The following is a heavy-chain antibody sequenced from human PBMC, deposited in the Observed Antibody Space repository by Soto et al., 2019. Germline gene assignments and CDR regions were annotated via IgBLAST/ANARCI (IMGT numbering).Heavy chain of an antibody. CDR3: ARGEGIAAAGLYYYYYYGMDV. Sequence: ASVKVSCKASGYTLTSYGISWVRQAPGQGLEWMGWISAYNGNTNYAQKLQGRVTMTTDTSTSTAYMELRSLRSDDTAVYYCARGEGIAAAGLYYYYYYGMDVWGQGTTVTVSS. CDR2: ISAYNGNT. CDR1: GYTLTSYG. D-gene: IGHD6-13*01. V-gene: IGHV1-18*01. J-gene: IGHJ6*02.